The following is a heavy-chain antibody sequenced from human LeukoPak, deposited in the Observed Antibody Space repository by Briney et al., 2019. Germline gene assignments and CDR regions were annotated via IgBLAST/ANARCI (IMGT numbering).Heavy chain of an antibody. Sequence: GGALRLSCAASGFTFSSYAMSWVRQAPGKGLEWVSAISGSGGSTYYAGSVKGRFTISRDNSKNTLYLQMNSLRAEDTAVHHCAKEVLDTDSWGQGTLVTASS. V-gene: IGHV3-23*01. CDR2: ISGSGGST. CDR3: AKEVLDTDS. D-gene: IGHD1-1*01. J-gene: IGHJ4*02. CDR1: GFTFSSYA.